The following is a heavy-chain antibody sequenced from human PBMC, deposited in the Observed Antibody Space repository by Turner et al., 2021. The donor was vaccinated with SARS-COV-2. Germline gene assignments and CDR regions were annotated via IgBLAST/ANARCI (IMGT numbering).Heavy chain of an antibody. J-gene: IGHJ4*02. D-gene: IGHD3-22*01. CDR3: ARNSPKWYYYDSSGYYDY. V-gene: IGHV4-39*01. Sequence: QLQLQESGPGLVKPSETLSLTCTVSGGSISSSSYNWGWIRQPPGKGLEWIGSIYYSGSTYHNPSLKSRVTISVDTSKNQFSLKLSSVTAADTAVYYCARNSPKWYYYDSSGYYDYWGQGTLVTVSS. CDR1: GGSISSSSYN. CDR2: IYYSGST.